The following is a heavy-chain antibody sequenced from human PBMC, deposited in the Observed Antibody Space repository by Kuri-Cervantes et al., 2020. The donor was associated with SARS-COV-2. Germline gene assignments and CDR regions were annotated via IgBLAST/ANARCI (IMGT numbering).Heavy chain of an antibody. D-gene: IGHD2-21*01. V-gene: IGHV3-30*03. CDR2: ISYDGRKK. CDR1: GFTFSSCG. CDR3: ARDRVGVHDY. J-gene: IGHJ4*02. Sequence: GESLKISCAASGFTFSSCGMHWVRQAPGEGLEWVTFISYDGRKKNYVDSVKGRFTISRDNSNNTLYLQMNSLRVEDTAVYYCARDRVGVHDYWGQGTLVTVSS.